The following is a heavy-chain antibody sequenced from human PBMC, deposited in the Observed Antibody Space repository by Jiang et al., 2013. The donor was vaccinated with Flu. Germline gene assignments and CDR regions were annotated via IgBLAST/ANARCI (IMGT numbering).Heavy chain of an antibody. CDR3: VKDREPDSGWNFDY. J-gene: IGHJ4*02. CDR2: IYGSGDST. V-gene: IGHV3-23*01. CDR1: GVTFSRYT. D-gene: IGHD6-19*01. Sequence: GGLVQPGGSLRLSCAVSGVTFSRYTMNWVRQAPGKGLEWVSAIYGSGDSTFYAASVKGRFTISRDNSRNTLYLQMNSLRVEDTAVYFCVKDREPDSGWNFDYWGQGTLVTVSS.